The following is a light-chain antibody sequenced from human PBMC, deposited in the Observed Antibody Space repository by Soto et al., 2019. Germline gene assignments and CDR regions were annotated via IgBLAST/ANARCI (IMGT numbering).Light chain of an antibody. Sequence: IEMAQSASPRSVSPGESVTLSCRASQSVRSNLAWYQQKPGQAPRLLIYGASTRATGLPARFSGSGSGTDFTLTISSLQSEDFAVYYCQQYNTWPPITFGQGTRLE. V-gene: IGKV3-15*01. CDR1: QSVRSN. CDR3: QQYNTWPPIT. CDR2: GAS. J-gene: IGKJ5*01.